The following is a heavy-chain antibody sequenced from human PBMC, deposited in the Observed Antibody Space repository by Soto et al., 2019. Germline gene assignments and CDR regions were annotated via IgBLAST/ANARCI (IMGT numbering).Heavy chain of an antibody. CDR1: DGSISPNY. V-gene: IGHV4-59*08. CDR2: IYYAGTT. Sequence: QVQLQESGPGLVKPSETQSLRCTVSDGSISPNYWTWIRQPPGKGLEWIGYIYYAGTTTYNPSLKSRVTISVDTSKNEVSLTLTSVTATDTAVYYCARLGRYYQALDSWGQGTLVTVSS. D-gene: IGHD3-22*01. CDR3: ARLGRYYQALDS. J-gene: IGHJ4*02.